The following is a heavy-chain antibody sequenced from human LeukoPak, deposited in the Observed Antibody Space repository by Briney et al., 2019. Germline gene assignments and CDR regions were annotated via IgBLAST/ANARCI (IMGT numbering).Heavy chain of an antibody. J-gene: IGHJ3*02. CDR2: IYYSGST. Sequence: SETLSLTCTVSGGSISSYYWSWIRQPPGKGLEWIGYIYYSGSTNYNPSLKSRVTISVDTSKNQFSLKLSSVTAADTAVYYCARYEDDGADAFDIWGQGTMVTVSS. V-gene: IGHV4-59*01. D-gene: IGHD2-15*01. CDR3: ARYEDDGADAFDI. CDR1: GGSISSYY.